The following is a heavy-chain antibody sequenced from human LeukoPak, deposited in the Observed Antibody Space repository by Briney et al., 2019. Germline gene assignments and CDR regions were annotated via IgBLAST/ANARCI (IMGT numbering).Heavy chain of an antibody. J-gene: IGHJ1*01. D-gene: IGHD6-19*01. V-gene: IGHV3-30*02. CDR1: GFTFRLFG. CDR3: ARESYSSGPGQH. CDR2: IRFDGSNT. Sequence: GGSLRLSCVASGFTFRLFGMHWVRQAPGKGLEWVSFIRFDGSNTYHADSVKGRFTISRDNAKNSLYLQMNSLRAEDTAVYYCARESYSSGPGQHWGQGTLVTVSS.